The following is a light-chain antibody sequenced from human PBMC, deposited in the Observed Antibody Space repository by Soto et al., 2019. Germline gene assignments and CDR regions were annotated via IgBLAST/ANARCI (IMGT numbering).Light chain of an antibody. Sequence: IVMTQSPATLAVASGERATLSCRASQSVSSNLAWYQQKPGQAPRLLIYGASTRATGIPDRFSGSGSGTDFTLTISRLEAEDFAVYYCQQSSSSPITFGQGTRLEIK. V-gene: IGKV3-15*01. CDR1: QSVSSN. J-gene: IGKJ5*01. CDR2: GAS. CDR3: QQSSSSPIT.